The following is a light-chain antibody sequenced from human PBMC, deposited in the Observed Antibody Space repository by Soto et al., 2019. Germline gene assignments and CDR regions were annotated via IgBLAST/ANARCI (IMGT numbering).Light chain of an antibody. CDR1: QSVSSY. CDR2: DAS. V-gene: IGKV3-11*01. CDR3: QQRSNWPPYT. Sequence: EIVLTQSPATLSLSPGERATLSCRASQSVSSYLAWYQQKPGQAPRLLIYDASNRATGIPARFSGSGSVTDFTPTISSLEPEDVAVYYCQQRSNWPPYTFGQGTKLEIK. J-gene: IGKJ2*01.